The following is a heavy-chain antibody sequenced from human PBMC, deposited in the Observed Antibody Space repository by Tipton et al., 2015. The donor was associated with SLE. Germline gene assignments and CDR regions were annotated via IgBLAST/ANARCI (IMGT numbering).Heavy chain of an antibody. V-gene: IGHV4-34*01. J-gene: IGHJ6*03. CDR1: GGSFSGYY. D-gene: IGHD2-2*01. CDR3: ARDWCSSTSCYGYYYMDV. CDR2: INHSGST. Sequence: TLSLTCAVYGGSFSGYYWSWIRQPPGKGLEWIGEINHSGSTNYNPSLKSRVTISVDTSKNQFSLKLSSVAAADTAVYYCARDWCSSTSCYGYYYMDVWGKGTTVTVSS.